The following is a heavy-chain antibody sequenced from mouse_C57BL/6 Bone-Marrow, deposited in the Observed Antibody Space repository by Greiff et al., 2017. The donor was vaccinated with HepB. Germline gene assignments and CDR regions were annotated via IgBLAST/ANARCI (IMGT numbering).Heavy chain of an antibody. J-gene: IGHJ4*01. CDR3: ARDSHYDLYYAMDY. Sequence: VQLKESGPSLVRPSQPLSLTCTVTGFSINSDCYWIWIRQFPGNKLEYIGYTFYSGITYYNPSLESRTYITRDTSKNQFSRKLSSVTTEDTATYYCARDSHYDLYYAMDYWGQGTSVTVSS. CDR2: TFYSGIT. D-gene: IGHD2-4*01. CDR1: GFSINSDCY. V-gene: IGHV3-3*01.